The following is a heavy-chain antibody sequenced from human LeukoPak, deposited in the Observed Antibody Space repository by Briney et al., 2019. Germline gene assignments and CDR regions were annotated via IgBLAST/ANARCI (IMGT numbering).Heavy chain of an antibody. CDR3: ARDTDXYYFDY. V-gene: IGHV3-74*01. CDR1: GFTFSSYW. CDR2: INSVGSST. Sequence: PGGSLRLSCAASGFTFSSYWMHWVRQAPGKGLVWVSRINSVGSSTSYADSVKGRFTISRDNAKNTLYLQMNSLRAEDTAVYYCARDTDXYYFDYXXXGTLVTVSS. J-gene: IGHJ4*02.